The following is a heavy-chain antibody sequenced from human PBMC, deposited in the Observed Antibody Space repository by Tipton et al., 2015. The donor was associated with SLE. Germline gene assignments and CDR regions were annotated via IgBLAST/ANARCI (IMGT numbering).Heavy chain of an antibody. CDR3: SRYFYGSSGVCLFDL. Sequence: TLSLTCTVSSGSVSSGAYYWSWIRQHPGKGLEWIGYVFSSGTTYYNPSLQGRLSMSLDTSKNQLSLQLSSVTSADTAVYYCSRYFYGSSGVCLFDLWGQGTPVTVSS. V-gene: IGHV4-31*03. CDR2: VFSSGTT. D-gene: IGHD3-22*01. J-gene: IGHJ4*02. CDR1: SGSVSSGAYY.